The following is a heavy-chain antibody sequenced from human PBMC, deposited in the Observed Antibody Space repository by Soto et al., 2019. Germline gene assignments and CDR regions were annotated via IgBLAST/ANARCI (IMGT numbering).Heavy chain of an antibody. CDR2: INPNSGGT. J-gene: IGHJ6*02. CDR1: GYTFTGYY. D-gene: IGHD5-18*01. Sequence: ASVKVSCKASGYTFTGYYMHWVRQAPGQGLEWMGWINPNSGGTNYAQKFQGWVTMTRDTSISTAYMELSRLRSDDTAVYYCARTTYSYGYKGQNYYGMDVWGQGTTVTVSS. CDR3: ARTTYSYGYKGQNYYGMDV. V-gene: IGHV1-2*04.